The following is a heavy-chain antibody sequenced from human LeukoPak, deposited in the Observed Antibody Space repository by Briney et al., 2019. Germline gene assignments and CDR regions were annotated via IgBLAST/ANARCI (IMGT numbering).Heavy chain of an antibody. CDR3: ARDAGVGASRDAWFDP. CDR2: IIPIFDAT. V-gene: IGHV1-69*05. J-gene: IGHJ5*02. D-gene: IGHD1-26*01. Sequence: GASVKVSCKASGGTFSSYIFTWVRQAPGQGLEWMGGIIPIFDATYYAQKFQGRVTITTDESTSTAYMELSSLRSEDTAVYYCARDAGVGASRDAWFDPWGQGTLVTVSS. CDR1: GGTFSSYI.